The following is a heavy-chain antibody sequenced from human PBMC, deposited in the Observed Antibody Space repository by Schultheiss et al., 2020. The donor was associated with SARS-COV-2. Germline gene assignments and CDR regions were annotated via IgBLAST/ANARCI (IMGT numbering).Heavy chain of an antibody. CDR1: GFTFISYA. J-gene: IGHJ6*02. CDR3: AKLAVYSPITSYYGMDV. Sequence: GESLKISCAASGFTFISYAMSWVRQAPGKGLEWVSALSGSGGSAYYADSVKGRFTISRDNFKNTLYLEMNSLRAEDTAVYYCAKLAVYSPITSYYGMDVWGQGTTVTVSS. D-gene: IGHD5-18*01. CDR2: LSGSGGSA. V-gene: IGHV3-23*01.